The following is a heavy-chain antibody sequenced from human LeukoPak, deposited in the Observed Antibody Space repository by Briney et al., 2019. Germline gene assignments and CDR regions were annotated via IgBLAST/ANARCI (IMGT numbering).Heavy chain of an antibody. V-gene: IGHV3-23*01. J-gene: IGHJ4*02. CDR2: ISGSGGST. D-gene: IGHD1-26*01. Sequence: GGSLRLSCAASGFTFSSYAMSWVRQAPGKGLEWVSAISGSGGSTYYADSVKGRFTISRDNSKNTLYLQMNSLRAEDTAAYYCAKDRSGSYTLDYWGQGTLVTVSS. CDR1: GFTFSSYA. CDR3: AKDRSGSYTLDY.